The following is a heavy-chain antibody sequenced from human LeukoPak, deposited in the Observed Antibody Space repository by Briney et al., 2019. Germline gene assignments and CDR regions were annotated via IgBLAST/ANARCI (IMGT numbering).Heavy chain of an antibody. CDR2: IYYSGST. J-gene: IGHJ4*02. V-gene: IGHV4-59*08. D-gene: IGHD4-11*01. CDR3: ARGGLGGITAYSNYLFDY. Sequence: SETLSLTCTVSGGSISNYYWSWIRQPPGEGLEWIGYIYYSGSTNHNPSLKSRVTISIDTSKNQFSLNLTSVTAADTAVYYCARGGLGGITAYSNYLFDYWGQGTLVTVSS. CDR1: GGSISNYY.